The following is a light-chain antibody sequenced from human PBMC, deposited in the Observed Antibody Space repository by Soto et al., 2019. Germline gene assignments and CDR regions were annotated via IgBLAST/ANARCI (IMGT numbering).Light chain of an antibody. Sequence: QSALTQPASLSGSPGQSITISCTGTSSDIGAYDYVSWFQQHPGKAPKLMISEVNNRPSGVSNRFSGSKSGNTASLTISGLQAEDEADYYCCSYATDSTYVFGTGTQLTVL. V-gene: IGLV2-14*01. CDR3: CSYATDSTYV. CDR2: EVN. J-gene: IGLJ1*01. CDR1: SSDIGAYDY.